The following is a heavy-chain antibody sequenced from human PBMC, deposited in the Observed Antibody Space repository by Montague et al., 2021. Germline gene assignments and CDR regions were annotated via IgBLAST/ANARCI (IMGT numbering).Heavy chain of an antibody. V-gene: IGHV4-31*03. Sequence: TLSLTCTVSGDPLSSVGYSWTWIRQHPGKGLEWIGYMYYSGSTYYNPSLKSRVTISGDTFKNHFSLRLTSVTAADTAVYYCARGRLATGDFDYWGQGTLVTVSS. CDR3: ARGRLATGDFDY. J-gene: IGHJ4*02. CDR2: MYYSGST. CDR1: GDPLSSVGYS. D-gene: IGHD6-13*01.